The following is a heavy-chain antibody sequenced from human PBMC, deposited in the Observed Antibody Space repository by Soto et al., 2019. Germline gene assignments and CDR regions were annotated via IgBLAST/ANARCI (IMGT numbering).Heavy chain of an antibody. CDR2: ISGRGGST. CDR1: GFTFSSNS. Sequence: EVQLLESGGGLVQPGGSLKLSCAASGFTFSSNSMSWVRQAPGKGLEWVSGISGRGGSTYYANSVKGRFTISRANSENMLQLQIYSLRAEDTAVYFCAKSRDDSWTTYFFDYWGQGTLITVSS. D-gene: IGHD4-4*01. CDR3: AKSRDDSWTTYFFDY. J-gene: IGHJ4*02. V-gene: IGHV3-23*01.